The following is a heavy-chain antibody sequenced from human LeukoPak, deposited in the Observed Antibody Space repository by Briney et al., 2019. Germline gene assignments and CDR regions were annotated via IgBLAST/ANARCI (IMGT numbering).Heavy chain of an antibody. CDR1: AYSISSGYF. Sequence: SETLSLTCTVSAYSISSGYFWGWIRQPPGKGPEWIGSIFHSGSVYYNPSLQSRVTISVDTSTNRFSLKLTSVTAADTALYYCARVVASTSIDSWGQGTLVTVSS. J-gene: IGHJ4*02. CDR3: ARVVASTSIDS. V-gene: IGHV4-38-2*02. CDR2: IFHSGSV. D-gene: IGHD2-15*01.